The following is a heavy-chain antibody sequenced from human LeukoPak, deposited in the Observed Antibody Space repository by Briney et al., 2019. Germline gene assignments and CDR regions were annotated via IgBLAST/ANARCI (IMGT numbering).Heavy chain of an antibody. CDR2: TYYRSTWNN. CDR1: GDSVSSNSAA. J-gene: IGHJ6*03. CDR3: ARGVGRGYMDV. Sequence: SQTLSLTCAISGDSVSSNSAAWNWFRQSPSRGLEWLGRTYYRSTWNNDYAVSVKSPITINPDTSKNQFSLKLSSVTAADTAVYYCARGVGRGYMDVWGKGTTVTVSS. D-gene: IGHD2-15*01. V-gene: IGHV6-1*01.